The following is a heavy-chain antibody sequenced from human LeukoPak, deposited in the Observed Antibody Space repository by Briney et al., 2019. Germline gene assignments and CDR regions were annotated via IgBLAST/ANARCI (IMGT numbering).Heavy chain of an antibody. D-gene: IGHD2-15*01. V-gene: IGHV4-39*01. CDR3: ANRWRGFLDP. CDR1: GGSISSRSYY. Sequence: MASETLSLTCTVSGGSISSRSYYWGWIRQPPGKGLEWIGSIYYSGSTYCNPSLKSRVTIFVDTSKNQFSLKLRSVTAADTAVYYCANRWRGFLDPWGQGTLVTVSS. CDR2: IYYSGST. J-gene: IGHJ5*02.